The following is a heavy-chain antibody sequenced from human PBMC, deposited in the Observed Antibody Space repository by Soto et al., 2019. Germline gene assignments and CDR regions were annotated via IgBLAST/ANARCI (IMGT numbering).Heavy chain of an antibody. CDR1: GFTFSSHW. D-gene: IGHD2-2*01. CDR3: TRVHMVAVPAASPWFDP. Sequence: EVQLVQSGGGLVQPGGSLTLSCAASGFTFSSHWMSWFRRAPGKGLEWVANIKSDGSEKYYADSVKGRFTVSRDNAQNSVFLQMNSLRAEDTAVYYCTRVHMVAVPAASPWFDPWGQGTRVIVSS. CDR2: IKSDGSEK. V-gene: IGHV3-7*04. J-gene: IGHJ5*02.